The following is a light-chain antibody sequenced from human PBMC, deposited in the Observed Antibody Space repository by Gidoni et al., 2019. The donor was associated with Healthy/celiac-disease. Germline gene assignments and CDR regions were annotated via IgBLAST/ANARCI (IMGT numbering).Light chain of an antibody. CDR3: QQYGSSLYT. J-gene: IGKJ2*01. CDR1: QSVSSSY. Sequence: EIVLTQSPGTLSLSPGERATLSCRASQSVSSSYLAWYQQKPGQAPRLLIYGASSRATGIADRFSGSGSGTDFTLTISRLEPEDFAVYYCQQYGSSLYTFXQXTKLEIK. V-gene: IGKV3-20*01. CDR2: GAS.